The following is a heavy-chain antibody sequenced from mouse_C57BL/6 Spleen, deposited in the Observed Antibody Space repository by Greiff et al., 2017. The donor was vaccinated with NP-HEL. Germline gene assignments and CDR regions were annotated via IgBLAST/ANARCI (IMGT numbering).Heavy chain of an antibody. CDR1: GYTFTDYY. D-gene: IGHD1-1*01. CDR3: AREHYYGSSPDY. V-gene: IGHV1-26*01. J-gene: IGHJ2*01. CDR2: INPNNGGT. Sequence: EVQLQQSGPELVKPGASVKISCKASGYTFTDYYMNWVKQSHGKSLEWIGDINPNNGGTSYNQKFKGKATLTVDKSSSTAYMELRSLTSEDSAVYYCAREHYYGSSPDYWGQGTTLTVSS.